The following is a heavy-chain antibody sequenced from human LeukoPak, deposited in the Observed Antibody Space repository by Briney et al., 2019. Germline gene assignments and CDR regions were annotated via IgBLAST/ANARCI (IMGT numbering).Heavy chain of an antibody. Sequence: SETLSLTCTVSGGSISSGSYYWSWIRQPAGKGLEWIGRIYTSGSTNYNPSLKSRVTISVDTSKNQFSLKLSSVTAADTAVYYCARGHYGDFNWFDPWGQGTLVTVSS. D-gene: IGHD4-17*01. CDR3: ARGHYGDFNWFDP. V-gene: IGHV4-61*02. J-gene: IGHJ5*02. CDR1: GGSISSGSYY. CDR2: IYTSGST.